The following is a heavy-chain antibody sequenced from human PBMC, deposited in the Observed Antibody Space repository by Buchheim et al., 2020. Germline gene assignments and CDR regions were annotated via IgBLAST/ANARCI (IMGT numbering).Heavy chain of an antibody. Sequence: EVQLLESGGGLVQPGGSLRLSCAASGFTFSSYAMSWVRQAPGKGLEWVSAISGSGGSTYYADSVKGRFTISRDNSKNTLYLQMNSLRAEDTAVYYCAKDPPLYSSSSPASYYYYGMDVWGQGTT. D-gene: IGHD6-6*01. CDR3: AKDPPLYSSSSPASYYYYGMDV. CDR2: ISGSGGST. J-gene: IGHJ6*02. V-gene: IGHV3-23*01. CDR1: GFTFSSYA.